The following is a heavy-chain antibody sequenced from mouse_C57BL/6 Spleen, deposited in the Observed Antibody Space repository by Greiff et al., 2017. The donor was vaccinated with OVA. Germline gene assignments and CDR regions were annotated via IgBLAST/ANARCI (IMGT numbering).Heavy chain of an antibody. V-gene: IGHV1-72*01. Sequence: VQLQQPGAELVKPGASVKLSCKASGYTFTSYWMHWVKQRPGRGLEWIGRIDPNSGGTKYNEKFKSKATLTVDKHSRTAYVQLSRLTSEDSAVYYCSRGYGYDYELRMDYWGQGTSVTVSS. CDR1: GYTFTSYW. CDR3: SRGYGYDYELRMDY. J-gene: IGHJ4*01. CDR2: IDPNSGGT. D-gene: IGHD2-4*01.